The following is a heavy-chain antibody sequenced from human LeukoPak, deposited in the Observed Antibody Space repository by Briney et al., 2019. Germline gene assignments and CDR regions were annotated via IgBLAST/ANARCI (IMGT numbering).Heavy chain of an antibody. CDR3: AGVNYWNYPF. V-gene: IGHV3-11*04. D-gene: IGHD1-7*01. CDR2: ISDTARTK. Sequence: GGSLRLSCAASGFTSSDYYMTWIRQNPGKGLEWVSYISDTARTKSYADSVKGRFTISRDNAKNSLYLQMNSLRVEDTAVYYCAGVNYWNYPFWGQGTLVTVSS. CDR1: GFTSSDYY. J-gene: IGHJ4*02.